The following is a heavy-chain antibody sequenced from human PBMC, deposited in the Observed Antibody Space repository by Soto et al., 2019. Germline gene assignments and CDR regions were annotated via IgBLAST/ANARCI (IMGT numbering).Heavy chain of an antibody. Sequence: GGSLRLSCAASGFTFNRAWMNWVRQAPGKGLEWVAVIWYDGSNKYYADSVKGRFTISRDNSKNTLYLQMNSLRAEDTAVYYCARESFGASGYYYGMDVWGQGTTVTVSS. J-gene: IGHJ6*02. V-gene: IGHV3-33*07. CDR2: IWYDGSNK. CDR1: GFTFNRAW. D-gene: IGHD3-10*01. CDR3: ARESFGASGYYYGMDV.